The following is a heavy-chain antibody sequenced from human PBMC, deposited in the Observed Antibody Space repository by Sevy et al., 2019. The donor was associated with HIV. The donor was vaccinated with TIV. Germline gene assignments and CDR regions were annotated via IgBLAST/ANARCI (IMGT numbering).Heavy chain of an antibody. Sequence: SETLSLTCTVSGGSLISDTYYWSWIRQPPGKGRAWICYVFHTGRTIYNPSLTSRVTLSIDTSKNQFSLRLTSVTAADTAVYYCARNGKDISWDAFDVWGQGRMVTVSS. D-gene: IGHD2-15*01. CDR1: GGSLISDTYY. V-gene: IGHV4-61*01. CDR3: ARNGKDISWDAFDV. CDR2: VFHTGRT. J-gene: IGHJ3*01.